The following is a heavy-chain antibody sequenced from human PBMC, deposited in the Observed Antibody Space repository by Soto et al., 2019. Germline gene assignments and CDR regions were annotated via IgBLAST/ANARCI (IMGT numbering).Heavy chain of an antibody. J-gene: IGHJ4*02. CDR2: ISASGGST. CDR1: GITFSTYA. CDR3: AKDHWGSY. V-gene: IGHV3-23*01. D-gene: IGHD3-16*01. Sequence: GGSLRLSCAASGITFSTYAMSWVRQAPGKGLEWVSAISASGGSTYYADSVKGRFTISRDNSRNTLYLQINSLRAEDTALYYCAKDHWGSYSGQGTLVTVSS.